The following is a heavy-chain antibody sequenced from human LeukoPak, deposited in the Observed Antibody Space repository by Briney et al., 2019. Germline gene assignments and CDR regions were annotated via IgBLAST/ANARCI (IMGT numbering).Heavy chain of an antibody. CDR1: GFTVSNSY. Sequence: GGSLRLSCAASGFTVSNSYMTWVRQAPGKGLQWVSVVYSGGSTFYADSVKGRFTVSRDSSKNTLYLEMNSLRAEDTAIYYCARSHEALRYWGQGTLVTVSS. CDR3: ARSHEALRY. CDR2: VYSGGST. V-gene: IGHV3-53*01. J-gene: IGHJ4*02.